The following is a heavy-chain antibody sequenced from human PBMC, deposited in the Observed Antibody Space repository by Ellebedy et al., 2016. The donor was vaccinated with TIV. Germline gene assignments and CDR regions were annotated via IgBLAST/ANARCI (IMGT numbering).Heavy chain of an antibody. Sequence: PGGSLRLSCAASGFTFDDYAMHWVRQAPGKGLEWVSSISWNSGRIGYADSVKGRITISRDNAKNSLYLQMNSLRAEDTAFYYCAKDPSVRSRVPTILLGGYFDLWGRGTLVTVSS. D-gene: IGHD5-12*01. V-gene: IGHV3-9*01. J-gene: IGHJ2*01. CDR1: GFTFDDYA. CDR3: AKDPSVRSRVPTILLGGYFDL. CDR2: ISWNSGRI.